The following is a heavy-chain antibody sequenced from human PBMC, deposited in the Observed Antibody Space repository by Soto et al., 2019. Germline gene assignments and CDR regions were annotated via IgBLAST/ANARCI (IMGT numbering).Heavy chain of an antibody. Sequence: VQLVESGGGVVQPGTSLRLSCAASGFPFSSYAIHWVRQAPGKGLEWVAFISHDGSNKYYADSVKGRLTISRDNSKNTLYLQMNSLRAEDTAVYYCATVWGDSGRDYFDHWGQGTLVTVSS. CDR1: GFPFSSYA. CDR2: ISHDGSNK. V-gene: IGHV3-30-3*01. D-gene: IGHD1-26*01. CDR3: ATVWGDSGRDYFDH. J-gene: IGHJ4*02.